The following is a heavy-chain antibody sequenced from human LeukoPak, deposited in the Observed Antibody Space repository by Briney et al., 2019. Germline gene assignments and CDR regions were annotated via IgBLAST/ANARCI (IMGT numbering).Heavy chain of an antibody. CDR2: TYYRSKWYN. V-gene: IGHV6-1*01. CDR3: ARDASSGSHFDC. J-gene: IGHJ4*02. Sequence: SQTLSLTCVISGDSVSSKSAAWNWIRQSPSRGLQWLGRTYYRSKWYNDYPVSVKSRTTINPDTSKNQFSLQLNSVTPEDTAVYYCARDASSGSHFDCWGQGTLVSVSA. CDR1: GDSVSSKSAA. D-gene: IGHD3-22*01.